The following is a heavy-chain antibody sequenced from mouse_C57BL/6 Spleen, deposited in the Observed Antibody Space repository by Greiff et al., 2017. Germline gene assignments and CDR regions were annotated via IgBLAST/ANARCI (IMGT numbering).Heavy chain of an antibody. D-gene: IGHD1-1*01. CDR1: GYAFSSSW. Sequence: QVQLQQSGPELVKPGASVKISCKASGYAFSSSWMNWVKQRPGKGLEWIGRIYPGVGDTNYNGKFKGKATLTADKSSSTAYMQLSSLTSEDSAVYFCARSEDYGLDYWGQGTTLTVSS. CDR3: ARSEDYGLDY. V-gene: IGHV1-82*01. CDR2: IYPGVGDT. J-gene: IGHJ2*01.